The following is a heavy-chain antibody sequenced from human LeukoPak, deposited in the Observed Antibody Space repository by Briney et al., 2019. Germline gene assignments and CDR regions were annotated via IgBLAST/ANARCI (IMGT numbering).Heavy chain of an antibody. D-gene: IGHD3-22*01. CDR2: IYFSGSS. J-gene: IGHJ4*02. CDR3: ARTGYYYDSSGYYYFDY. V-gene: IGHV4-59*01. CDR1: GGSISRFH. Sequence: SETLSLTCTVSGGSISRFHWSWIRQPPGKGLEWIGYIYFSGSSNYNPSLKSRVTISVDTSKSHFSLKLSSVTAADTAVYYCARTGYYYDSSGYYYFDYWGQGTLVTVSS.